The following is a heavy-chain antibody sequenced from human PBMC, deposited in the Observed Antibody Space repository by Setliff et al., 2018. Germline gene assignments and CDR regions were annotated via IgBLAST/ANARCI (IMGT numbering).Heavy chain of an antibody. CDR3: ARSSAPSVVLAADFDF. D-gene: IGHD3-3*01. Sequence: PRASVKVSCKTSGFMFYTFGFSWVRHVPEQGFEWMGCISGYNGNTNYAQKFQDRVTVTMDTSTSTVYMELRSLRSDDTAVYYCARSSAPSVVLAADFDFWGLGTPVTVSS. J-gene: IGHJ4*02. V-gene: IGHV1-18*01. CDR2: ISGYNGNT. CDR1: GFMFYTFG.